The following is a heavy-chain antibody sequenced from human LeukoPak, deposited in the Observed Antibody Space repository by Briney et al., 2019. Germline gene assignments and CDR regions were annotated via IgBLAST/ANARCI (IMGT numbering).Heavy chain of an antibody. CDR1: GYSFTSYW. V-gene: IGHV5-51*01. CDR2: IYPGDSDT. J-gene: IGHJ5*02. D-gene: IGHD2-2*01. CDR3: ARASDDIVVVPAAKGWFDP. Sequence: GESLKISCKGSGYSFTSYWIGWVRQMPGKGLEWMGIIYPGDSDTRYSPSFQGQVTISADKSISTAYLQWSSLKASDTAMYHCARASDDIVVVPAAKGWFDPWGQGTLVTVSS.